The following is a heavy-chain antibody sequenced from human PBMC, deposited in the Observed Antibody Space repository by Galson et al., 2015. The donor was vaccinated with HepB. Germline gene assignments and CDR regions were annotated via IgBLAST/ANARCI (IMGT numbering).Heavy chain of an antibody. D-gene: IGHD3-10*01. Sequence: SLRLSCAASGFTFSSYAMSWVRQAPGKGLEWVSAISGSGGSTYYADSVKGRFTISRDNSKNTLYLQMNSLRAEDTAVYYCAKVMVLWFGDGAGAFDIWGQGTMVTVSS. V-gene: IGHV3-23*01. CDR1: GFTFSSYA. CDR2: ISGSGGST. J-gene: IGHJ3*02. CDR3: AKVMVLWFGDGAGAFDI.